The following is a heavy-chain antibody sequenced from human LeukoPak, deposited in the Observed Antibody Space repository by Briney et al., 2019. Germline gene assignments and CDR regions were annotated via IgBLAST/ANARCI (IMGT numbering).Heavy chain of an antibody. D-gene: IGHD6-19*01. CDR2: ISPGGYTM. CDR3: AGGLDIAVAGPGGYFDY. Sequence: PGGSLRLSCTASGFTFGDDYMSWFRQAPGKGPEWVAYISPGGYTMHFADSVRGRFTISRDNGKKSVYLQMNSLTAEDTAVYYCAGGLDIAVAGPGGYFDYWGQGTLVTVSS. V-gene: IGHV3-11*01. J-gene: IGHJ4*02. CDR1: GFTFGDDY.